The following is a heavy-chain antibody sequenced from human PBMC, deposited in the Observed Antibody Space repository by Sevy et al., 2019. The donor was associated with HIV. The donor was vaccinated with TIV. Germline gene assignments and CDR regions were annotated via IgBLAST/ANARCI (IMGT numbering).Heavy chain of an antibody. V-gene: IGHV4-39*01. CDR2: IYYSGST. Sequence: SETLSLTCTVSGGSISSSSYYWGWIRQPPGKGLEWIGSIYYSGSTYYNPSLKSRVTISVDTSKNQFSLKLSSVTAADTAVYYWASRSGGATTVTKYNWFDPWGQGTLVNVSS. D-gene: IGHD4-4*01. J-gene: IGHJ5*02. CDR1: GGSISSSSYY. CDR3: ASRSGGATTVTKYNWFDP.